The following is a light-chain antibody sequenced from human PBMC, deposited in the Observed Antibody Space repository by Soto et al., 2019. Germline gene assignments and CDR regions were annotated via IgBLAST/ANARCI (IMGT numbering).Light chain of an antibody. CDR1: QSISTW. CDR3: QQYNSYPFT. V-gene: IGKV1-5*01. Sequence: IQMTQSPSTLSASVGDRVTITCRASQSISTWLAWYQKKPGKAPKFLIYAASSLQSGVPSRFSGSGSGTELTLTISRMQPDDFATYYCQQYNSYPFTFGPGTKVDVK. CDR2: AAS. J-gene: IGKJ3*01.